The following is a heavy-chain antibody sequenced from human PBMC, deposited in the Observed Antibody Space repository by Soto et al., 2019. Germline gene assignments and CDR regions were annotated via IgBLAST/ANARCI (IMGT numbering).Heavy chain of an antibody. CDR3: ARRLLYDYIWGSYRYHFDY. CDR2: IYYSGST. D-gene: IGHD3-16*02. J-gene: IGHJ4*02. V-gene: IGHV4-39*01. CDR1: GGSISSSSYY. Sequence: QLQLQESGPGLVKPSETLSLTCTVSGGSISSSSYYWGWIRQPPGKGLEWIGSIYYSGSTYYNPSLKSRVTISVDTSKNQFSLKLSSVTAADTAVYYCARRLLYDYIWGSYRYHFDYWGQGTLVTVSS.